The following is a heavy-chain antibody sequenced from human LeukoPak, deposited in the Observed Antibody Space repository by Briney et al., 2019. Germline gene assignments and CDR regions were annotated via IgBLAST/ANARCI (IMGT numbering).Heavy chain of an antibody. V-gene: IGHV4-34*01. CDR1: GGSFSGYY. CDR2: INHSGST. CDR3: ARSGGTLYYYYYMDV. J-gene: IGHJ6*03. D-gene: IGHD1-26*01. Sequence: PSETLSLTCAVYGGSFSGYYWSWIRQPPGKGLEWIGEINHSGSTNYDPSLKSRVTISVDTSKNQSSLNLSSVTAADTAVYYCARSGGTLYYYYYMDVWGKGTTVTVSS.